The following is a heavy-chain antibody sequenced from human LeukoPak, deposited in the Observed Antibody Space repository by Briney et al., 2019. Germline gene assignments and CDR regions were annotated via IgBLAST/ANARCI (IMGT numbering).Heavy chain of an antibody. CDR2: IYYSGST. V-gene: IGHV4-39*01. D-gene: IGHD3-22*01. Sequence: SETLSLTCTVSGGSISSSSYYWGWIRQPPGKGLEWIGSIYYSGSTYYNPSLKSRDTISVDTSKNQFSLKLSSVTAADTAVYYCASRGYYYDSSGYYSAYYFDYWGQGTLVTVSS. CDR1: GGSISSSSYY. CDR3: ASRGYYYDSSGYYSAYYFDY. J-gene: IGHJ4*02.